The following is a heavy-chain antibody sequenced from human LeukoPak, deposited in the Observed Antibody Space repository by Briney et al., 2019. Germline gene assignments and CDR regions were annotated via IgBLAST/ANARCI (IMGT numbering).Heavy chain of an antibody. J-gene: IGHJ1*01. CDR1: GYTFTVYN. CDR2: INPNSGGT. CDR3: ARDATYSSGWYIHP. Sequence: ASVKVSFKASGYTFTVYNMHWVRQAPGQGLEWMGWINPNSGGTNYTQKFQGRVTMIRDTSISTAYMELSRLRSDDTAVYYCARDATYSSGWYIHPWGQGTLVTVPS. D-gene: IGHD6-19*01. V-gene: IGHV1-2*02.